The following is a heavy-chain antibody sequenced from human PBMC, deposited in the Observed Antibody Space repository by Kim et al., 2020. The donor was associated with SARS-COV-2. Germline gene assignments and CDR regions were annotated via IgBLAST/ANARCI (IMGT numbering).Heavy chain of an antibody. D-gene: IGHD6-6*01. CDR2: ITGSGGTK. CDR1: GFTFSSYA. Sequence: GGSLRLSCAASGFTFSSYAMSWVRQAPGKGPEWVSGITGSGGTKYCADSVKGRFTISRDNSKNTLSLQMDSLRAEDTAVYYCAKAPYISSGRGDGFNIWGQGTMGTVSS. V-gene: IGHV3-23*01. J-gene: IGHJ3*02. CDR3: AKAPYISSGRGDGFNI.